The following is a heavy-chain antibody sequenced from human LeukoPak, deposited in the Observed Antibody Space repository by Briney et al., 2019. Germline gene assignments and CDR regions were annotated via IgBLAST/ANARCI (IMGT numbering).Heavy chain of an antibody. Sequence: SETLSLTCTVSGDSISSTNYYWGWIRQPPGKGLEWIGSIYYSGSTYYNPSLTSRVTISVDTSKNQFSLKLSSVTAADTAVYYCARHKDYYYSYMDVWGKGTTVTISS. CDR1: GDSISSTNYY. CDR3: ARHKDYYYSYMDV. V-gene: IGHV4-39*01. CDR2: IYYSGST. J-gene: IGHJ6*03.